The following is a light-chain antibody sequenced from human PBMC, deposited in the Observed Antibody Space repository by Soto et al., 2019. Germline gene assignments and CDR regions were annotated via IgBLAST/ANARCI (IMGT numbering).Light chain of an antibody. CDR1: QSVSSR. Sequence: DIQITHSPSALSASIGDRVTITCRASQSVSSRLAWYQQRPGKAPKLLIYQASSLESGVPSRFSGSGYGTEFTLTISSLQPDDFATYYCHQYSSYLWTFGQGTKVDIK. V-gene: IGKV1-5*03. J-gene: IGKJ1*01. CDR3: HQYSSYLWT. CDR2: QAS.